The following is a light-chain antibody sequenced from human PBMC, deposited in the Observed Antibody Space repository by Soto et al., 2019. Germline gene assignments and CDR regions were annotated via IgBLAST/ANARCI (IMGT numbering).Light chain of an antibody. CDR3: QQFGDLTFI. J-gene: IGKJ5*01. CDR2: DAS. CDR1: QDINNY. Sequence: DIKITQSPSSLSASVGDRVTITCQASQDINNYLNWYQQKPGQAPKLLIYDASGLEVGVPSRFSGSGSGTHFTLTISGLQPEDIATYYCQQFGDLTFIFGQGTRLENK. V-gene: IGKV1-33*01.